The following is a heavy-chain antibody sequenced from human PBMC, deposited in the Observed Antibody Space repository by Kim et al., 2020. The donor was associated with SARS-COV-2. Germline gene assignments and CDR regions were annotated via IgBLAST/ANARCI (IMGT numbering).Heavy chain of an antibody. CDR2: ISSSSSTI. J-gene: IGHJ6*02. D-gene: IGHD3-3*01. V-gene: IGHV3-48*02. CDR3: ARERVSYYDFPADYYYYYYGMDV. CDR1: GFTFSSYS. Sequence: GGSLRLSCAASGFTFSSYSMNWVRQAPGKGLEWVSYISSSSSTIYNADSVKGRFTISRDNAKNSLYLQMNSLRDEDTAVYYCARERVSYYDFPADYYYYYYGMDVWGQGTTVTVSS.